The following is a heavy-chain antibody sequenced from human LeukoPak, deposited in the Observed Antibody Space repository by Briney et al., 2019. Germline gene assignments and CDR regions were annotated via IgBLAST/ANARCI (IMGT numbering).Heavy chain of an antibody. CDR1: GFTFSSYA. J-gene: IGHJ4*02. Sequence: GGSLRLSCAASGFTFSSYAMSWVRQAPGEGREWVSAISGSGGSTYYADSVKGRFTISRDNSKNTLYLQMNSLRAEDTAVYYCANDHYDSSGYYYTFFDYWGQGTLVTVSS. D-gene: IGHD3-22*01. CDR2: ISGSGGST. CDR3: ANDHYDSSGYYYTFFDY. V-gene: IGHV3-23*01.